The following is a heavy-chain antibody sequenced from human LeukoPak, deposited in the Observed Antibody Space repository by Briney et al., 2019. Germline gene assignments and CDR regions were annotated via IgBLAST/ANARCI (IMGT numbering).Heavy chain of an antibody. V-gene: IGHV1-2*02. CDR2: INPNSGGT. D-gene: IGHD6-19*01. CDR3: ARGRQWLVPDAFDI. J-gene: IGHJ3*02. CDR1: GYTFTGYY. Sequence: GASVKVSCKASGYTFTGYYMHWVRQAPGQGLEWMGWINPNSGGTNYAQKFQGRVTMTRDTSISTACMELSRLRSDDTAVYYCARGRQWLVPDAFDIWGQGTMVTVSS.